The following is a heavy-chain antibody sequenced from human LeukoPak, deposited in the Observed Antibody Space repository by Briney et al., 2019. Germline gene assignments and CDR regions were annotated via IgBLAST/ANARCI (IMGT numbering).Heavy chain of an antibody. Sequence: HSGGSLRLSCAASGFTFNSHAMHWVRQAPGKGLEWVAVISSDGSNKYYADSVEGRFTISRDNSKNTLYLQMSSLRAEDTAVYYCARDRYSSGWYGDFDCWGQGTLVTVSS. CDR1: GFTFNSHA. CDR3: ARDRYSSGWYGDFDC. J-gene: IGHJ4*02. CDR2: ISSDGSNK. D-gene: IGHD6-19*01. V-gene: IGHV3-30-3*01.